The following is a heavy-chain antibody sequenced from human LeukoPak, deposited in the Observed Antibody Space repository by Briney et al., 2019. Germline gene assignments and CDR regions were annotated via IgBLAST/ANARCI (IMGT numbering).Heavy chain of an antibody. D-gene: IGHD3-9*01. J-gene: IGHJ4*02. Sequence: ASVKVSCKASGYTFTSYCISWVRQAPGQGLEWIGWINPNSGGTNYAQKFQGRVTMTRDTSISTAYMELSRLRSDDTAVYYCAREFDWLEYYFDYWGQGTLVTVSS. CDR1: GYTFTSYC. V-gene: IGHV1-2*02. CDR2: INPNSGGT. CDR3: AREFDWLEYYFDY.